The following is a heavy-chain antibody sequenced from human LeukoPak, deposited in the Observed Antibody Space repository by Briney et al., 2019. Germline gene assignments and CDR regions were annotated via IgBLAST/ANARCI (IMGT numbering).Heavy chain of an antibody. D-gene: IGHD6-6*01. CDR1: GFTFSHYS. J-gene: IGHJ4*02. Sequence: GGSLRLSCAGSGFTFSHYSMNWVRQAPGKGLEWVASFGSDLSFRSVADSLKGRFTISRDNAENSIYLHMNSLRAEDTAIYYCAKTREYSSSSPPDYWGQGTLVTVSS. V-gene: IGHV3-21*01. CDR3: AKTREYSSSSPPDY. CDR2: FGSDLSFR.